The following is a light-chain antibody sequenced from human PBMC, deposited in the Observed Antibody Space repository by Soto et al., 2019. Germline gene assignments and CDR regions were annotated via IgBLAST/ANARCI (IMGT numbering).Light chain of an antibody. J-gene: IGLJ1*01. CDR2: GNT. V-gene: IGLV1-40*01. CDR3: QSYDSSLSGPSYV. Sequence: QSVLTQPPSVSGAPGQRVTISCTGCSSNIGAGCEVHWYQHLPGKAPKLLIYGNTNRPSGVPDRFSGSKSGTSASLAITGLQAEDEADYYCQSYDSSLSGPSYVFGTGTKVTVL. CDR1: SSNIGAGCE.